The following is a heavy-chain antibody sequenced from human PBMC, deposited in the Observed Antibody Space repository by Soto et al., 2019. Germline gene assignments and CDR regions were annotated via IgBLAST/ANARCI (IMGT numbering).Heavy chain of an antibody. V-gene: IGHV1-69*01. D-gene: IGHD3-10*01. CDR2: IIPMYGPA. Sequence: QVPLVQSGAEVKKPGSSVTVSCKASGGTFSSYAIDWVRQAPGQGLEWMGGIIPMYGPAKYAQRFQGRVTITADESTTTVYMELTSLTSQATAVYYCARVTSMVRGVIDNWFDPWGHGTLVTVSS. J-gene: IGHJ5*02. CDR3: ARVTSMVRGVIDNWFDP. CDR1: GGTFSSYA.